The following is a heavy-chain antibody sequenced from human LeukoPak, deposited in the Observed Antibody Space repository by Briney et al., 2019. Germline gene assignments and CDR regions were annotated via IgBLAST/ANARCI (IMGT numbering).Heavy chain of an antibody. V-gene: IGHV4-39*07. CDR1: GGSISSSSYY. D-gene: IGHD5-12*01. CDR3: ARRYSSSGFNWFDP. J-gene: IGHJ5*02. CDR2: IYYSGST. Sequence: SETLSLTCTVSGGSISSSSYYWGWIRQPPGNGLEWIGSIYYSGSTYYNPSLKSRVTISVDTSKNQFSLKLSSVTAADTAVYYCARRYSSSGFNWFDPWGQGTLVTVSS.